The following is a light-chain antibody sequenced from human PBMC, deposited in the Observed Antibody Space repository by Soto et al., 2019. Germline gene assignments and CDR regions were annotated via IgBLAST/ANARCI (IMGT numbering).Light chain of an antibody. J-gene: IGKJ4*01. CDR1: QSVSNN. CDR2: GAS. V-gene: IGKV3D-15*01. CDR3: QQYNNWPLT. Sequence: EIVLTQSPGTLSLSPGDRATLSCRASQSVSNNYLAWYQQKPGQAPRLLIYGASNRATGIPDRFSGSGSGTEFTLTISSLQSEDFALYYCQQYNNWPLTFGGGTKVDIK.